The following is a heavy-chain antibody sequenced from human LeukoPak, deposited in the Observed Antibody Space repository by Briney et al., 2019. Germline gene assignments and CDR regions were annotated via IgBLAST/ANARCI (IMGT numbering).Heavy chain of an antibody. J-gene: IGHJ4*02. Sequence: GGSLRLSCAASGFTFSSYTMNWVRQAPGKGLEYISTISSNGGITYYANSVEGRFTISRDDYKNTLYLQMASLRAEDMAVYYCVRDRGGSGYYYFDLWGQGTLVTVSS. CDR1: GFTFSSYT. D-gene: IGHD5-12*01. CDR3: VRDRGGSGYYYFDL. CDR2: ISSNGGIT. V-gene: IGHV3-64*01.